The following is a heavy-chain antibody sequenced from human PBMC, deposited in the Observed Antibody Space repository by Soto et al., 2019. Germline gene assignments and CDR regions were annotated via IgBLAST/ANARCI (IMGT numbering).Heavy chain of an antibody. CDR3: VKDDDSGYDLFDY. J-gene: IGHJ4*02. CDR1: GFTFSSYA. D-gene: IGHD5-12*01. CDR2: ISSNGGST. Sequence: GGSLRLSCSASGFTFSSYAMHWVRQAPVKGLEYVSAISSNGGSTYYADSVKGRFTISRDNSKNTLYLQMSSLRAEDTAVYYCVKDDDSGYDLFDYWGQGTLVTVSS. V-gene: IGHV3-64D*08.